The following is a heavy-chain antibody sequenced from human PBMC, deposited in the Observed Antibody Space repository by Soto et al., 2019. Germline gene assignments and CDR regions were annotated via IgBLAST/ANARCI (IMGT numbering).Heavy chain of an antibody. J-gene: IGHJ6*02. CDR1: GFTFNTDA. V-gene: IGHV3-23*01. D-gene: IGHD6-19*01. CDR3: ARGVRADNRVRMMAGDV. Sequence: EVQLWESGGGLVQPGGSVRLSCAASGFTFNTDAMSWVRQAPGQGLEWVAAITETGTDTFYIDSVKGRLTISRDNSKNTLFLQMNTLKAENTAIYYCARGVRADNRVRMMAGDVWGQGTTVTVSS. CDR2: ITETGTDT.